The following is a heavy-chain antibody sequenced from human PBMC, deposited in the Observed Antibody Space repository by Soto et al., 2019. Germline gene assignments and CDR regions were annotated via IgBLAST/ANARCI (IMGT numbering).Heavy chain of an antibody. J-gene: IGHJ4*02. CDR1: GGSINNNGYF. CDR3: ARGPSGDKVDY. V-gene: IGHV4-30-4*01. CDR2: IYNSGST. Sequence: QVQLQESGPGGVEPSQTLSLTCTVSGGSINNNGYFWSWIRQPPGSGLEWIGHIYNSGSTYSNPSLKSRVTLSVDTSKNQFSLKLSSVTAADTAVYYCARGPSGDKVDYWGQGTLVTVSS. D-gene: IGHD1-26*01.